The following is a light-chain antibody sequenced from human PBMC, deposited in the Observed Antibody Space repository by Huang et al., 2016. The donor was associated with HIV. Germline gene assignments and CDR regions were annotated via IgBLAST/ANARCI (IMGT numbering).Light chain of an antibody. CDR3: QQSYNIPFT. V-gene: IGKV1-39*01. CDR1: QNINSY. Sequence: DFQMTQSPSSLSASVGDRVTITCRASQNINSYLNWYQQKPGKAHKLLINDASSLQSGVPSRFSGSGSGTDFTLTISSLQPEDFASYYCQQSYNIPFTFGGGTKVEIK. CDR2: DAS. J-gene: IGKJ4*01.